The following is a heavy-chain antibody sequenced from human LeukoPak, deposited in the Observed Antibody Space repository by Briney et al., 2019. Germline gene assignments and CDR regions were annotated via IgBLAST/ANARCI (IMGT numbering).Heavy chain of an antibody. CDR2: ISPYNGNT. CDR1: GCTFTSYG. V-gene: IGHV1-18*01. Sequence: ASVKVSCKASGCTFTSYGISWVRQAPGQGLEWMGWISPYNGNTNYAQKLQGRVTMTTDTSTSTAYMELRSLRSDDTAVYYCARGPDYDILTGYFGLFDYWGQGTLVTVSS. J-gene: IGHJ4*02. CDR3: ARGPDYDILTGYFGLFDY. D-gene: IGHD3-9*01.